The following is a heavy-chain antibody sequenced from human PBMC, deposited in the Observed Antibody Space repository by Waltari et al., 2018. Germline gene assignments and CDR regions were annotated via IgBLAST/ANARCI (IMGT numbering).Heavy chain of an antibody. Sequence: QVQLVQSGAEVKKPGSSVKVSCKASGGTFSSYAISWVRQAPGQGLEWMGWCIPILGIANYAQKCQGRVTITADESTSTAYMELSSLRSDDTAVDYCARGFSSSWYDNWFDPWGQGTLVTVSS. J-gene: IGHJ5*02. D-gene: IGHD6-13*01. V-gene: IGHV1-69*04. CDR2: CIPILGIA. CDR3: ARGFSSSWYDNWFDP. CDR1: GGTFSSYA.